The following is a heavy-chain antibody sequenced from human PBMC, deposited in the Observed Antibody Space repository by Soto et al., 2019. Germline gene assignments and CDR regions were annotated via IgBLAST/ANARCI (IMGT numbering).Heavy chain of an antibody. D-gene: IGHD5-18*01. CDR1: GGTFSSYA. V-gene: IGHV1-69*06. CDR3: ARDSGYSYGQEYYYSYGMDV. CDR2: IIPIFGTA. Sequence: QVQLVQSGAEVKKPGSSVKVSCKASGGTFSSYAISWVRQAPGQGLEWMGGIIPIFGTANYAQKFQGSVTITADKSTSTAYMELRSLRSEDTAVYYCARDSGYSYGQEYYYSYGMDVWGQGTTVTVSS. J-gene: IGHJ6*02.